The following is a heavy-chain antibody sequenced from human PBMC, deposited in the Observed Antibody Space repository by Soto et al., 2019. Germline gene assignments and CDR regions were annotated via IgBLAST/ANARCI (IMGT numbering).Heavy chain of an antibody. D-gene: IGHD5-12*01. CDR1: GFTFTSSA. J-gene: IGHJ6*02. CDR3: AAEGGRYSGYDYVPRYYGMDV. CDR2: IVVGSGNT. Sequence: SVKVSCKASGFTFTSSAVQWVRQARGQRLEWIGWIVVGSGNTNYAQKFQERVTITRDMSTSTAYMELSSLRSEDTAVYYCAAEGGRYSGYDYVPRYYGMDVWGQGTTVTVSS. V-gene: IGHV1-58*01.